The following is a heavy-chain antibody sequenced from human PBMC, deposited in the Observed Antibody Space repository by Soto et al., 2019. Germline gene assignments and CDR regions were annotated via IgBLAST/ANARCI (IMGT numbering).Heavy chain of an antibody. Sequence: PGGSLRLSWAASVFTFSSYAMSWVRQAPGKGLEWVSAISGSGGSTYYADSVKGRFTISRDNSKNTLYLQMNSLRAEDTAVYYCAKALDSSSWYRNYYYYGMDVWGQGTTVTVS. V-gene: IGHV3-23*01. CDR3: AKALDSSSWYRNYYYYGMDV. D-gene: IGHD6-13*01. CDR1: VFTFSSYA. CDR2: ISGSGGST. J-gene: IGHJ6*02.